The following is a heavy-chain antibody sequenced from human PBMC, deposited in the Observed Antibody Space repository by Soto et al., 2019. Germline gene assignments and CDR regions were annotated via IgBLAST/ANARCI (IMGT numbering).Heavy chain of an antibody. CDR1: GFTFSSYS. J-gene: IGHJ4*02. D-gene: IGHD6-13*01. CDR2: ISSSSSYI. V-gene: IGHV3-21*01. CDR3: ARDGIAAAGDAPNFDY. Sequence: EVQQVESGGGLVKPGGSLRLSCAASGFTFSSYSMNWVRQAPGKGLEWVSSISSSSSYIYYADSVKGRFTISRDNAKNSLYLQMNSLRAEDTAVYYCARDGIAAAGDAPNFDYWGQGTLVTVSS.